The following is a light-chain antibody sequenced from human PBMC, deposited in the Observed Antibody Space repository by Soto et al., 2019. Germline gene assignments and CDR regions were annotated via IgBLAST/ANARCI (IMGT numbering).Light chain of an antibody. J-gene: IGKJ4*01. CDR2: DVF. CDR1: QDISKY. Sequence: DIQMTQSASSLPASVGDTVTISCQASQDISKYLNWFQQKPGKAPKLLIYDVFNVETGVPSRFSRRGSGTDFTLIISNLQAEDFATYYCQQYDQLPITFGGGTKVDI. V-gene: IGKV1-33*01. CDR3: QQYDQLPIT.